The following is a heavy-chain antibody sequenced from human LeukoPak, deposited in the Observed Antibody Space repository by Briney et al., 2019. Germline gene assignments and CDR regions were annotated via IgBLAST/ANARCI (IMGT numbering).Heavy chain of an antibody. CDR2: IIPIFGTA. V-gene: IGHV1-69*06. Sequence: SVKVSCKASGYTFTSYDINWGRQATGQGLEWMGGIIPIFGTANYAQKFQGRVTITADKSTSTAYMELSSLRSEDTAVYYCASSAAAGLADFDYWGQGTLVTVSS. D-gene: IGHD6-13*01. CDR1: GYTFTSYD. J-gene: IGHJ4*02. CDR3: ASSAAAGLADFDY.